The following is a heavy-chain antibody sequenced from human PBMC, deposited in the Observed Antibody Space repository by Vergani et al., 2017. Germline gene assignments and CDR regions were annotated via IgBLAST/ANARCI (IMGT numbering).Heavy chain of an antibody. V-gene: IGHV3-7*01. Sequence: EVQLLESGGGLVQPGGSLRLSCAASGFTFSSYWMSWVRQAPGKGLEWVANIKQDGSEKYYVDSVKGRFTISRDNAKNSLYLQMNSLRAEDTAVYYCARKYSSSWYSYYYYGMDVWGQGTTVTVSS. J-gene: IGHJ6*02. CDR1: GFTFSSYW. CDR2: IKQDGSEK. CDR3: ARKYSSSWYSYYYYGMDV. D-gene: IGHD6-13*01.